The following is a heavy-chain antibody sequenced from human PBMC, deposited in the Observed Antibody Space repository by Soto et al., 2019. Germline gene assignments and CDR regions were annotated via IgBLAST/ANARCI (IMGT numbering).Heavy chain of an antibody. CDR1: GFTFSGSD. J-gene: IGHJ3*02. CDR3: TTGLYGDPDAFDI. CDR2: IRSKAYSYAT. Sequence: GSLRLSCATSGFTFSGSDIHWVRQASGKGLEWVGRIRSKAYSYATVYAASVKGRFTISRDDSKNMAYLQMNSLRTEDTAVYYCTTGLYGDPDAFDIWGQGTMVTVSS. V-gene: IGHV3-73*01. D-gene: IGHD4-17*01.